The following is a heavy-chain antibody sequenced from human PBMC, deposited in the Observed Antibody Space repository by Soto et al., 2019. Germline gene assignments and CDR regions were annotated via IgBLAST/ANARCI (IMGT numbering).Heavy chain of an antibody. V-gene: IGHV1-46*01. CDR1: GYTFIHYY. J-gene: IGHJ5*02. CDR2: INPNGGST. D-gene: IGHD2-21*01. CDR3: ARSLLQGDS. Sequence: QVQLVQSGAEVKKPGASVKVSCKASGYTFIHYYIHWVRQAPGQGLEWMAIINPNGGSTNYAQKFQGRVTVTSDTSTSTVSMELNSLGSDDTAVYFCARSLLQGDSWGQGTLVTVSS.